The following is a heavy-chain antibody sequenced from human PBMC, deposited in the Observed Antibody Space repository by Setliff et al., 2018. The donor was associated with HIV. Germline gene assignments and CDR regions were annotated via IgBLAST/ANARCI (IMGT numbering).Heavy chain of an antibody. CDR3: ARGPWFYDSSGYSPFQH. V-gene: IGHV1-69*08. CDR1: KGTFTTYR. D-gene: IGHD3-22*01. Sequence: SVKVSCKASKGTFTTYRFTWVRQAPGQGLEWMGRIIPILGTANYAQNFQGRLTITADKSTSTAYMELSSLSSEDTAVYYCARGPWFYDSSGYSPFQHWGQGTLVTVS. J-gene: IGHJ1*01. CDR2: IIPILGTA.